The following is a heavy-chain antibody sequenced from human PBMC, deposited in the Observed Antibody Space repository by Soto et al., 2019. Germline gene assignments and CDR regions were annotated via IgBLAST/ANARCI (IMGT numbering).Heavy chain of an antibody. CDR3: ARRGNSGSWTTYYYYYYMDV. D-gene: IGHD6-13*01. V-gene: IGHV4-59*08. CDR2: IYYSGST. J-gene: IGHJ6*03. Sequence: PSETLSLTCTVSGGSISSYYWSWIRQPPGKGLEWIGYIYYSGSTNYNPSLKSRVTISVDTSKNQFSLKLSSVTAADTAVYYCARRGNSGSWTTYYYYYYMDVWGKGTTVTVSS. CDR1: GGSISSYY.